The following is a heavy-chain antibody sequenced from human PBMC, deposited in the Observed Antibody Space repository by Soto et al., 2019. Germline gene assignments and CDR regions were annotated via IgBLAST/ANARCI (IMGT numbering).Heavy chain of an antibody. J-gene: IGHJ1*01. V-gene: IGHV4-39*01. CDR1: GVSISGTSYY. Sequence: KTSETLSLTCTVSGVSISGTSYYWGWIRQTPAKGLGWIGTIYYSGETFYNPSLKSRVTISIDTSKNHFSLNLTSVTAADAAIYYCARHGSFWGQGALVTVSS. CDR3: ARHGSF. CDR2: IYYSGET. D-gene: IGHD3-16*02.